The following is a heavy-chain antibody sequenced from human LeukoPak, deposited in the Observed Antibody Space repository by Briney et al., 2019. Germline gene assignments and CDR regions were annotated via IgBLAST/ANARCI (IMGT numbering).Heavy chain of an antibody. J-gene: IGHJ4*02. CDR2: IKSKTHGGTT. CDR3: TVRDLPSLFPFDY. V-gene: IGHV3-15*01. Sequence: GGSLRLSCAASGFTFRDAWMYWVRQAPGKGLEWVGRIKSKTHGGTTDYAAPVKGRFTISRDDSQNTLYLQMNSLKNEDTAVYYCTVRDLPSLFPFDYWGQGTLVTVSS. D-gene: IGHD2-2*01. CDR1: GFTFRDAW.